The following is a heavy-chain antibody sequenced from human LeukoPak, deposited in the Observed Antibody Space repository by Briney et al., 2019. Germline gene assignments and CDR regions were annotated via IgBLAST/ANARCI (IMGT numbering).Heavy chain of an antibody. D-gene: IGHD3-22*01. CDR1: GGTFSSYA. V-gene: IGHV1-69*05. Sequence: SVKVSCKASGGTFSSYAISWVRQAPGQGLEWMGRIIPIFGTANYAQKFQGRVTITTDESTSTAYMELSSLRSEDTAVYYCASAYYYDSSGYYYTGSFDYWGQGTLVTVSS. CDR3: ASAYYYDSSGYYYTGSFDY. J-gene: IGHJ4*02. CDR2: IIPIFGTA.